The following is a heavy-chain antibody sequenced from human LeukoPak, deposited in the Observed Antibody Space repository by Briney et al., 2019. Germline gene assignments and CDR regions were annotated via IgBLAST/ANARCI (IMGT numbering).Heavy chain of an antibody. V-gene: IGHV3-7*01. Sequence: GGSLRLSCAASGFTFSGHWMSWVSQAPGKGLEWVANITQGGSDKYYVDSVKGRFTISRDNANNLLYLQMNSLRGEDTAVYHCTRDRSRAEGDWGQGTLVTVSS. CDR2: ITQGGSDK. J-gene: IGHJ4*02. CDR1: GFTFSGHW. CDR3: TRDRSRAEGD. D-gene: IGHD1-14*01.